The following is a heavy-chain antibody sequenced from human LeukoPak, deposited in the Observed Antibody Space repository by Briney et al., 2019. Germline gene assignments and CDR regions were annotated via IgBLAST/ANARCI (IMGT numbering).Heavy chain of an antibody. D-gene: IGHD1-1*01. CDR2: INDSGRT. CDR3: ARGLDLEGLDY. V-gene: IGHV4-34*01. Sequence: PSETLSLTCAVYGGSFSDYNWSWLRQSPEKGLEWIGEINDSGRTHYNPSLKSQVTISVDTAKYQFSLSLSSLTAADTAVYYCARGLDLEGLDYWGQGTLVTVSS. CDR1: GGSFSDYN. J-gene: IGHJ4*02.